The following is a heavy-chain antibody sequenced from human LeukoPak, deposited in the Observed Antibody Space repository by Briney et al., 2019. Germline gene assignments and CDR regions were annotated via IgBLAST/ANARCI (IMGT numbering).Heavy chain of an antibody. Sequence: PGGSLRLSCAASGFTVSSNYMSWVRQAPGKGLEWVSVIYSGGSTYYADSVKGRFTISRDNSKNTLYLQMNGLRAEDTAVYYCARFRIEYYFDYWGQGTLVTVSS. CDR3: ARFRIEYYFDY. V-gene: IGHV3-66*01. CDR1: GFTVSSNY. CDR2: IYSGGST. D-gene: IGHD1-14*01. J-gene: IGHJ4*02.